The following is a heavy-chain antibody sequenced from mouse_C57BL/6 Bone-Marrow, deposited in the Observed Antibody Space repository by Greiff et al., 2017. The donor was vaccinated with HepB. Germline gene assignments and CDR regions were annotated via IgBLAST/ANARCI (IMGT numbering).Heavy chain of an antibody. Sequence: EVQVVESGGDLVKPGGSLKLSCAASGFTFSSYGMSWVRQTPDKRLEWVATISSGGSYTYYPDSVKGRFTISRDNAKNTLYLQMSSLKSEDTAMYYCARLRRSFAYWGQGTLVTVSA. J-gene: IGHJ3*01. CDR2: ISSGGSYT. CDR1: GFTFSSYG. D-gene: IGHD1-1*01. CDR3: ARLRRSFAY. V-gene: IGHV5-6*01.